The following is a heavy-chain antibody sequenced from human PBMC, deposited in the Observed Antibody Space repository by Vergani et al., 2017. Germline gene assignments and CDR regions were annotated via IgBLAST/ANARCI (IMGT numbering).Heavy chain of an antibody. Sequence: GKRVEGGGGVGQPGRSLRLSCAASGFTFSSYVMHWVRQAPGKGLEWVAVKWYDGSNKYYADSVKGRFTISRDNSKNTLYLQMNSLRAEDTAVYYCARDGVTGAFDIWGQGTMVTVSS. V-gene: IGHV3-33*01. J-gene: IGHJ3*02. CDR1: GFTFSSYV. D-gene: IGHD4-23*01. CDR3: ARDGVTGAFDI. CDR2: KWYDGSNK.